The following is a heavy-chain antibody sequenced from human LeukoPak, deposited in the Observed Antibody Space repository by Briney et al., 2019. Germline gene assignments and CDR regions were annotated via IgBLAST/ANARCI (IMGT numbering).Heavy chain of an antibody. V-gene: IGHV1-69*13. CDR2: IIPIFGTA. D-gene: IGHD2-21*02. CDR3: ARGSPDCGGDCYFDY. CDR1: GGTFSSYA. J-gene: IGHJ4*02. Sequence: GASVKVSCKASGGTFSSYAISWVRQAPGQGLEWMGGIIPIFGTANYAQKFQGRVTITADESTSTAYMELSSLRSEDTAVYYCARGSPDCGGDCYFDYWGQGTLVTVSS.